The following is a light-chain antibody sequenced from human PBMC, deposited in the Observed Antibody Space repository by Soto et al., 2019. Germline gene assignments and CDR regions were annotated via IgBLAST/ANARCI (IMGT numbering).Light chain of an antibody. CDR1: QSVSNNY. V-gene: IGKV3-20*01. CDR3: QQYGSSPPYT. Sequence: EVVLTQSPGTPSLSPGESATLSCRASQSVSNNYFAWYQQKPGQAPRLLIFGSSDRATGIPDRFSGSGSGTDFTLTISRLEPEDFAVYYCQQYGSSPPYTFGQGTKLEIK. J-gene: IGKJ2*01. CDR2: GSS.